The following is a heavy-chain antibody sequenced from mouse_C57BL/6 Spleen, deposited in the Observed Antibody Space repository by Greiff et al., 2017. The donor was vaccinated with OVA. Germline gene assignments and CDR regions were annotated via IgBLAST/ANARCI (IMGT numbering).Heavy chain of an antibody. CDR1: GYTFTDYY. V-gene: IGHV1-26*01. CDR2: INPNNGGT. J-gene: IGHJ3*01. D-gene: IGHD4-1*01. CDR3: ARSWDV. Sequence: VQLQQSGPELVKPGASVKISCKASGYTFTDYYMNWVKQSHGKSLEWIGDINPNNGGTSYNQKFKGKATLTVDKSSSTAYMELRSLTSEDSAVYYCARSWDVWGQGTLVTVSA.